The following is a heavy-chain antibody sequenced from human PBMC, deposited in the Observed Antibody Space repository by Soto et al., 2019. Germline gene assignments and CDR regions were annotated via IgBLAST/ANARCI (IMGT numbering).Heavy chain of an antibody. V-gene: IGHV3-23*01. Sequence: GGSLRLSCAASGFTFSSYAMSWVRQAPGKGLEWVSAISGSGGSTYYADSVKGRFTISRDNSKNTLYLQMNSLRAEDTAVYYCARGEQNAAAGYYFDYWGQGTLVTVSS. J-gene: IGHJ4*02. CDR3: ARGEQNAAAGYYFDY. D-gene: IGHD6-13*01. CDR1: GFTFSSYA. CDR2: ISGSGGST.